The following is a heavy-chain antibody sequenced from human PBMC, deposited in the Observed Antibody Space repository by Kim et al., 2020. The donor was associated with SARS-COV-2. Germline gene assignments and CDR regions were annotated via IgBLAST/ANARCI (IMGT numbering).Heavy chain of an antibody. D-gene: IGHD3-16*01. J-gene: IGHJ2*01. Sequence: SETLSLTCTVSGGSISSYYWSWIRQPPGKGLEWIGYIYYSGSTNYNPSLKSRVTISEDTSKNQFSLKLSSVTAADTAVYYCARRTLRAPGNRSYWYFDLWGRGTLVTVSS. V-gene: IGHV4-59*08. CDR3: ARRTLRAPGNRSYWYFDL. CDR2: IYYSGST. CDR1: GGSISSYY.